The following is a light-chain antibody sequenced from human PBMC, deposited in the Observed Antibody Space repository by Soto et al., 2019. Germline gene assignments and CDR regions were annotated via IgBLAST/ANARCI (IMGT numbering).Light chain of an antibody. J-gene: IGKJ1*01. CDR2: DAS. CDR3: LQRSTWPWA. V-gene: IGKV3-11*01. Sequence: EIVLTQSPATLSLSPGERATLSCRASQSVSNNLAWYQHKPGQAPRLLIYDASNRATGIPARVSGSGSGTDFTLTIGSLEPEDFAVYYCLQRSTWPWAFGHGTEVEIK. CDR1: QSVSNN.